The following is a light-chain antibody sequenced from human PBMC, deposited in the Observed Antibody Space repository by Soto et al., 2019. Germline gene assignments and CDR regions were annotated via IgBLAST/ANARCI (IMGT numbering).Light chain of an antibody. J-gene: IGKJ1*01. CDR3: QQYSVYWT. V-gene: IGKV1-5*02. CDR1: QSVSTR. Sequence: DIQMTQSPFSLSASVGDRVTIICRASQSVSTRLAWYQQKPGKAPKVLIYDASSWAGGVPSRFTGSGSGTEFTLTINSLQPDDFATYYCQQYSVYWTFGQGTKVEIK. CDR2: DAS.